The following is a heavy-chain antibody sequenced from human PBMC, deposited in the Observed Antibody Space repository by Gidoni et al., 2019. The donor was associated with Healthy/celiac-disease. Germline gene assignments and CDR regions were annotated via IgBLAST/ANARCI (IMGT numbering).Heavy chain of an antibody. CDR2: IYTSGST. CDR1: GGSISSGSYY. V-gene: IGHV4-61*02. CDR3: ARGAFRGPFDY. J-gene: IGHJ4*02. Sequence: LQESGPGLVKPSQTLSLTCTVSGGSISSGSYYWSWIRQPAGKGLEWIGRIYTSGSTNYNPSLKSRVTISVDTSKNQFSLKLSSVTAADTAVYYCARGAFRGPFDYWGQGTLVTVSS.